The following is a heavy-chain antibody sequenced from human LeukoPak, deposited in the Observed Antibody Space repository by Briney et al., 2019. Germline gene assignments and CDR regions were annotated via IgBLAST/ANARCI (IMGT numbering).Heavy chain of an antibody. CDR1: GYTLTELS. Sequence: VASVKVSCKVSGYTLTELSMHWVRQAPGKGLEWMGGFDPEDGETIYAQKFQGRVTITRDTSASTAYMELSSLRSEDTAVYYCAREKSGVVVTARPHWFDPWGQGTLVTVSS. CDR2: FDPEDGET. V-gene: IGHV1-24*01. J-gene: IGHJ5*02. D-gene: IGHD2-21*02. CDR3: AREKSGVVVTARPHWFDP.